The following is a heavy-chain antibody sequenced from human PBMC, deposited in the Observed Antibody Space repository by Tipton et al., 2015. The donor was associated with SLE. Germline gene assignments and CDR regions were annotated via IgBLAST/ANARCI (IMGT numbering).Heavy chain of an antibody. CDR3: GRDLNYVFDV. D-gene: IGHD1-7*01. V-gene: IGHV3-33*08. CDR2: IRFDGNVK. Sequence: SLRLSCAASGFNFGDFTMNWVRQAPGKGLEWVAFIRFDGNVKQYADSVKGRFTISRDNSKKMLSLQMNSLRADDMAIYYCGRDLNYVFDVWGQGTMVTVSS. J-gene: IGHJ3*01. CDR1: GFNFGDFT.